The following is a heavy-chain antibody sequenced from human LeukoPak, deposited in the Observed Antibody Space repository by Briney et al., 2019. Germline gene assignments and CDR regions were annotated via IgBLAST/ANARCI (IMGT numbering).Heavy chain of an antibody. J-gene: IGHJ4*02. CDR1: GYPFTSYY. D-gene: IGHD5-18*01. Sequence: ASVKVSCKASGYPFTSYYINWVRQAPGQGLEWMGWINPNSGGTNYAQKFQGRVTMTRDTSISTAYMELSRLRSDDTAVYYCARGRDTAMVTSVYFDYWGQGTLVTVSS. CDR3: ARGRDTAMVTSVYFDY. V-gene: IGHV1-2*02. CDR2: INPNSGGT.